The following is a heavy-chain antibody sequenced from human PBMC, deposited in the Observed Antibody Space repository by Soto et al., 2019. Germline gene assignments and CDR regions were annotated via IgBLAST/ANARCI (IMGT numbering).Heavy chain of an antibody. CDR1: GFTFNSYW. V-gene: IGHV3-74*01. CDR3: TKVQGGG. J-gene: IGHJ4*02. CDR2: ISSDGRTT. Sequence: EVQLVESGGGLVQPGGSLRLSCAASGFTFNSYWMHWVRHGPGKGLVWVSHISSDGRTTNYADSVKGRFTISRDNAKNTLYLQMNSLRAEDTAVYYCTKVQGGGWGQGTLVTVSS. D-gene: IGHD2-15*01.